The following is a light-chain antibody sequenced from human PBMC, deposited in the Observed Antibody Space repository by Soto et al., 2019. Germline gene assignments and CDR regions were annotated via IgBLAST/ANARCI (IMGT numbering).Light chain of an antibody. V-gene: IGKV3-20*01. CDR3: QQYGSWT. J-gene: IGKJ1*01. CDR2: GAS. CDR1: QSISSNY. Sequence: EIVLTQSPGTLSVSPGERATLSCRASQSISSNYLAWYQQKPGQAPSLLIYGASSRATGIPDRFSGSGSGTDFTLPISTLEPEGSAIYYCQQYGSWTFGQGTKVEIK.